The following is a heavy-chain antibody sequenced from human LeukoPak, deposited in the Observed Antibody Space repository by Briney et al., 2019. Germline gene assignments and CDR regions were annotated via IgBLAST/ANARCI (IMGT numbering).Heavy chain of an antibody. CDR1: GGSISSYY. Sequence: KPSETLSLTCTVSGGSISSYYWSWIRQPPGKGLEWIGYIYYSGSTNYNPSLKSRVTISVDTSKNQFSLKLSSVTAADTAVYYCARDRFDWYFDLWGRGTLVTVSS. CDR3: ARDRFDWYFDL. D-gene: IGHD3-10*01. V-gene: IGHV4-59*01. J-gene: IGHJ2*01. CDR2: IYYSGST.